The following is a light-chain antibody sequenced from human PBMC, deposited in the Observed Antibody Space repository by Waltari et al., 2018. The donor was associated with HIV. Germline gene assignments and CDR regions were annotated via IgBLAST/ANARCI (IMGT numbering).Light chain of an antibody. V-gene: IGLV3-10*01. Sequence: SYELTQPPPVSVSPGQPARIPCYGDALPKKDAYWYQQKSGQAPVLVTYEDSKRPSGIPERFSGSSSGTVATLTISGAQVEDEADYYCYSTDSSDWVFGGGTKLTVL. CDR3: YSTDSSDWV. J-gene: IGLJ3*02. CDR1: ALPKKD. CDR2: EDS.